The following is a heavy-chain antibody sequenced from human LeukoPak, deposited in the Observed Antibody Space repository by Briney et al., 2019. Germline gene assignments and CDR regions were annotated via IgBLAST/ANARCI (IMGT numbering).Heavy chain of an antibody. J-gene: IGHJ4*02. CDR3: AKSYNGYESKPDY. CDR2: ISNSGGRT. D-gene: IGHD5-12*01. V-gene: IGHV3-23*01. CDR1: GFTFSSYA. Sequence: GGSLRLSCAASGFTFSSYAMSRVRQAPGKGLEWVSSISNSGGRTFYTDSVKGRFTISRDNSKITLYLQMNSLRAEDTAVYYCAKSYNGYESKPDYWGQGTLVTVSS.